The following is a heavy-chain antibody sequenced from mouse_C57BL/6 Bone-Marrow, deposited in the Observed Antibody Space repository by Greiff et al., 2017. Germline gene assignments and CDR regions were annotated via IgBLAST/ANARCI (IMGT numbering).Heavy chain of an antibody. CDR3: ARGPFITTVVPHWYFNV. CDR2: IYPGNGDT. CDR1: GYTFTSYN. D-gene: IGHD1-1*01. V-gene: IGHV1-12*01. J-gene: IGHJ1*03. Sequence: QVQLKQSGAELVRPGASVKMSCKASGYTFTSYNMHWVKQTPRQGLEWIGAIYPGNGDTSYNQKFKGKATLTVDKSSSTAYMQLSSLTSEDSAVYFCARGPFITTVVPHWYFNVWGTGTTVTVSS.